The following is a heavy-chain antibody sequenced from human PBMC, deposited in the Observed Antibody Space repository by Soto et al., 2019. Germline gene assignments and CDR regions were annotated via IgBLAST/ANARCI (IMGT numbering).Heavy chain of an antibody. D-gene: IGHD5-18*01. Sequence: QVQLQESGPGLVKPSQTLSLTCTVSGGSISSGGYYWSWIRQHPGKGLEWIGYIYYSGSTYYNPSLKSRGTKSVDTSKKQFSLKLSSVTASDTAVYYCARSGYSYGPNPLLYWGQGTLVTVSS. J-gene: IGHJ4*02. V-gene: IGHV4-31*03. CDR2: IYYSGST. CDR3: ARSGYSYGPNPLLY. CDR1: GGSISSGGYY.